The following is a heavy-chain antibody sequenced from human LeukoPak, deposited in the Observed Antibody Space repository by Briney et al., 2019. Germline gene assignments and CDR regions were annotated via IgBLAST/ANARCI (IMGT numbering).Heavy chain of an antibody. CDR2: IKSKTDGGTT. J-gene: IGHJ4*02. Sequence: PGGSLRLSCAASGFTFSNAWMSWVRQAPGKGLEWVGRIKSKTDGGTTDYAAPVKGRFTISRDDSKNTLYLQMNSLKTEDTAVYYCAKEVVDSGGVDYWGQGTLVTVSS. V-gene: IGHV3-15*01. D-gene: IGHD1-26*01. CDR1: GFTFSNAW. CDR3: AKEVVDSGGVDY.